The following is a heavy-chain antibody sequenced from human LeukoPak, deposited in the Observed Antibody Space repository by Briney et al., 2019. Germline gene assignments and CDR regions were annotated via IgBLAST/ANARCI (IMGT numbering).Heavy chain of an antibody. J-gene: IGHJ4*02. CDR1: NFTFAAYG. Sequence: GASVKVSCKASNFTFAAYGLSWVRQAPGQGLEWMGWISAYNGNTNYAQKLQGRVTMTTDTSTSTAYMELRSLRSDDTAVYYCARDLISGYYDSSGCLDYWGQGTLVTVSS. CDR2: ISAYNGNT. CDR3: ARDLISGYYDSSGCLDY. D-gene: IGHD3-22*01. V-gene: IGHV1-18*04.